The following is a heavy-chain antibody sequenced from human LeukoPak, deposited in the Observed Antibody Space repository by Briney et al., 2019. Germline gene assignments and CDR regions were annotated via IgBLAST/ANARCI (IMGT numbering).Heavy chain of an antibody. CDR1: GGSISSYY. CDR2: IYYSGST. V-gene: IGHV4-59*12. Sequence: PSETLSLTCTVSGGSISSYYWSWIRQPPGKGLEWIGYIYYSGSTNYNPSLKSRVTISVDTSKNQFSLKLSSVTAADTAVYYCAKDPDYIGAFDIWGQGTMVTVSS. D-gene: IGHD4-11*01. CDR3: AKDPDYIGAFDI. J-gene: IGHJ3*02.